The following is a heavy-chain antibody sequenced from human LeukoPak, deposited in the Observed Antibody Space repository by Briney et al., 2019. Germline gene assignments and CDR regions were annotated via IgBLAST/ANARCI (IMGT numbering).Heavy chain of an antibody. CDR2: IRYDGSNK. CDR3: AVGARPSDAFDI. Sequence: GGSLRLSCAASGFTFSSYGMHWVRQAPGKGLEWVAFIRYDGSNKYYADSVKGRFTISRDNSKNTLYLQMNSLRAEDTAVYYCAVGARPSDAFDIWGQGTMVTVSS. CDR1: GFTFSSYG. J-gene: IGHJ3*02. D-gene: IGHD1-26*01. V-gene: IGHV3-30*02.